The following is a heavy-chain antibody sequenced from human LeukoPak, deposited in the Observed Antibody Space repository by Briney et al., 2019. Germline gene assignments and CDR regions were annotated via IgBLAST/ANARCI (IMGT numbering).Heavy chain of an antibody. CDR2: IYYSGST. CDR1: GGSISSGDYY. J-gene: IGHJ5*02. D-gene: IGHD3-10*01. Sequence: SETLSLTCTVSGGSISSGDYYWSWIRQPPGKGLEWIGYIYYSGSTNYNPSLKSRVTISIDTSKNQFSLKLSSVTAADTAVYYCARALYYHGWFDPWGQGTLVTVSS. CDR3: ARALYYHGWFDP. V-gene: IGHV4-61*08.